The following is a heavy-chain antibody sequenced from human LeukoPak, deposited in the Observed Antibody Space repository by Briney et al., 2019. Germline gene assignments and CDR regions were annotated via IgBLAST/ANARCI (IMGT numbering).Heavy chain of an antibody. D-gene: IGHD6-19*01. J-gene: IGHJ4*02. Sequence: GGSLRLSCAASGFTFSSYAMSWVRQAPGKGLAWVSAISGSGGSTYYADSVKGRFTISRDNSKNTLYLQMNSLRAEDTAVYYCAKVGSVAGTKEFLGLSDYWGQGTLVTVSS. CDR1: GFTFSSYA. CDR2: ISGSGGST. CDR3: AKVGSVAGTKEFLGLSDY. V-gene: IGHV3-23*01.